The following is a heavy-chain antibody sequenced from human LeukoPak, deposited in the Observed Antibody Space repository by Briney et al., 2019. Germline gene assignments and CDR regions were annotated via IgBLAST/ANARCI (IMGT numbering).Heavy chain of an antibody. CDR1: GYTFTSYG. CDR3: ARDFTGVTTHSPGH. CDR2: ISAYNGNT. D-gene: IGHD4-17*01. Sequence: ASVKVSCKASGYTFTSYGISWVRQAPGQGLEWMGWISAYNGNTNYAQKLQGRVTMTTDTSTSTAYMELRSLRSDDTAVNYCARDFTGVTTHSPGHWGQGTLVTVSS. V-gene: IGHV1-18*01. J-gene: IGHJ4*02.